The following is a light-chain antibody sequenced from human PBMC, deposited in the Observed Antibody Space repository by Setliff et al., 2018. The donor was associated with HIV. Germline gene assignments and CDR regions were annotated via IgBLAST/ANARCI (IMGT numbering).Light chain of an antibody. V-gene: IGLV2-14*01. CDR3: ASYAATATGTWV. CDR1: SSDVGGHNY. Sequence: QSVLTQPASVSGSPGQSITISCTGTSSDVGGHNYVSWYQHHPGRAPKLMIYEVSNRPSQVSDRFSASKSGNTASLTISGLQAEDEATYYCASYAATATGTWVFGGGTKVTVL. J-gene: IGLJ3*02. CDR2: EVS.